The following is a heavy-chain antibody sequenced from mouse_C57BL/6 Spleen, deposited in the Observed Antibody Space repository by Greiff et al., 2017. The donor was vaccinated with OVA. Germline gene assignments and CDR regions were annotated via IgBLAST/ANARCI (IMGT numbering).Heavy chain of an antibody. V-gene: IGHV1-69*01. CDR2: IDPSDSYT. J-gene: IGHJ1*03. Sequence: QVQLQQPGAELVMPGASVKLSCKASGYTFTSYWMHWVKQRPGQGLEWIGEIDPSDSYTNYNQTFKGKSTLTVDKSSSTAYMQLSSLTAEDAAVYYCARFNGYFDVWGTGTTVTVSS. CDR3: ARFNGYFDV. CDR1: GYTFTSYW.